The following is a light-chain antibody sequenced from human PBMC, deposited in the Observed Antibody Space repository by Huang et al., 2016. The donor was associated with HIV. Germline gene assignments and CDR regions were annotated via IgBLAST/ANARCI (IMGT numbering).Light chain of an antibody. CDR2: GAS. V-gene: IGKV3-15*01. CDR3: QQYNNWQYT. Sequence: EIVMTQSPATLSVSPGERATLPCRASQSVSSNLAWYQQQPGQAPRLLIYGASTRATGIPARFSGSGSGTEFTLTISSLQSEDFAVYYCQQYNNWQYTFGQGTKLEIK. J-gene: IGKJ2*01. CDR1: QSVSSN.